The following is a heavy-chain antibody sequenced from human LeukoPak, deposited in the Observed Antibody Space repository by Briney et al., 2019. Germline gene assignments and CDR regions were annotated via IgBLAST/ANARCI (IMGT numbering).Heavy chain of an antibody. J-gene: IGHJ4*02. CDR3: VPLNWNPPGDFDR. D-gene: IGHD1-20*01. CDR2: ISSNSGAI. CDR1: GFTSSSYA. V-gene: IGHV3-48*04. Sequence: GASLRLSCAASGFTSSSYAMSWVRQAPGKGLEWVSYISSNSGAIYYVDSVKGRFSISKDNAKNALYLQMNSLRVEDTAVYYCVPLNWNPPGDFDRWGQGTLVTVSS.